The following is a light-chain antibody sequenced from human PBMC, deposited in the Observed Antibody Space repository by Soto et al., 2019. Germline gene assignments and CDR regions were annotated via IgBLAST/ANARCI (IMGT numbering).Light chain of an antibody. CDR1: QSVGDT. J-gene: IGKJ1*01. CDR3: QQYNNWPPWT. V-gene: IGKV3-15*01. Sequence: EIVLTQSPGTLSLSPWERATLSCRASQSVGDTYLAWYQQKPGQAPRLLIYGASTRATGIPARFSGSGSGTEFTLTISSLQSEDFAVYYCQQYNNWPPWTFGQGTKVDIK. CDR2: GAS.